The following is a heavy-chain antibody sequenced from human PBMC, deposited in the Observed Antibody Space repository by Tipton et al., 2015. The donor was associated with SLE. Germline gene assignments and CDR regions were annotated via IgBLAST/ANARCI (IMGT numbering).Heavy chain of an antibody. J-gene: IGHJ5*02. CDR1: GGSFSGYY. D-gene: IGHD2-2*02. CDR2: IYYSGST. V-gene: IGHV4-34*01. Sequence: TLSLTCAVYGGSFSGYYWGWIRQPPGKGLEWIGSIYYSGSTYYNPSLKSRVTISADTSKNQFSLKLSSVTAEDTAVYYCARAGGCSSTSCYIGWFDPWGQGTLVTVSS. CDR3: ARAGGCSSTSCYIGWFDP.